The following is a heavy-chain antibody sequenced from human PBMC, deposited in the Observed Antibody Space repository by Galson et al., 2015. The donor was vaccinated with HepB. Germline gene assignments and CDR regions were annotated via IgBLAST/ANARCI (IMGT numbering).Heavy chain of an antibody. J-gene: IGHJ4*02. CDR2: ISAYNDNT. CDR1: GYTFTSYG. D-gene: IGHD2-2*01. Sequence: SCKASGYTFTSYGISWVRQAPGQGLEWMGWISAYNDNTQYAQKLQGRVTMTTDTSTSTAYMELRSLRSDDTAVYYCARDMATGLGYCSSTSCHPFDYWGQGTLVTVSS. CDR3: ARDMATGLGYCSSTSCHPFDY. V-gene: IGHV1-18*04.